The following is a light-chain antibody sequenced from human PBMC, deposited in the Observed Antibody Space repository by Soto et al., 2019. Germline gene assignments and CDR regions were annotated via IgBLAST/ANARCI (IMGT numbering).Light chain of an antibody. CDR3: CSYACSYTHTYV. Sequence: QSALTQPRSVSGSPGQSVTISCTGTSSDVGGYNYVSWYQQHPGKAPKLMIYDVSKRPSGVPDRFSGSKSGNTASLTISGLQAEDEAEYYCCSYACSYTHTYVFGTGTKLTVL. J-gene: IGLJ1*01. V-gene: IGLV2-11*01. CDR2: DVS. CDR1: SSDVGGYNY.